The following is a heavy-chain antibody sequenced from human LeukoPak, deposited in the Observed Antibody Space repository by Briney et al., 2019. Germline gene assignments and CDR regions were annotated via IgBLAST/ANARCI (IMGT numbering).Heavy chain of an antibody. CDR1: GGTFSGYA. J-gene: IGHJ4*02. Sequence: ASVKVSCKASGGTFSGYAISWVRQAPGQGLEWMGRIIPIFGTANYAQKFQGRVTITTDESTSTAYMELSSLRSEDTAVYYCARDTYYYDSSGYYAPHYFDYWGQGTLVTVSS. CDR3: ARDTYYYDSSGYYAPHYFDY. D-gene: IGHD3-22*01. CDR2: IIPIFGTA. V-gene: IGHV1-69*05.